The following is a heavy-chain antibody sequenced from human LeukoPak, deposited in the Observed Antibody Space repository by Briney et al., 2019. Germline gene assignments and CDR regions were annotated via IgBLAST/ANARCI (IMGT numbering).Heavy chain of an antibody. CDR1: GGSISSGGYS. V-gene: IGHV4-30-2*01. CDR2: IYHSGST. D-gene: IGHD3-10*01. CDR3: ARYYGSGSYTYYFDY. J-gene: IGHJ4*02. Sequence: PSQTLSLTCAVSGGSISSGGYSWSWIRQPPGKGLEWIGCIYHSGSTYYNPSLKSRVTISVDRSKNQFSLKLSSVTAADTAVYYCARYYGSGSYTYYFDYWGQGTLVTVSS.